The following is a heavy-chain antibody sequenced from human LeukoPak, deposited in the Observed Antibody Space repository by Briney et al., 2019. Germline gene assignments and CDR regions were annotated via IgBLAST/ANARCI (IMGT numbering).Heavy chain of an antibody. V-gene: IGHV3-23*01. CDR3: AKDRALARITIFGVVAFDAFDI. Sequence: PGGSLRLSCAASGFTFSSYAMSWVRQAPGKGLEWVSAISGSGGSTYYADSVKGRFTISRDNSKNTLYLQMNSLRAEDTAVYYCAKDRALARITIFGVVAFDAFDIWGQGTMVTVSS. CDR1: GFTFSSYA. D-gene: IGHD3-3*01. J-gene: IGHJ3*02. CDR2: ISGSGGST.